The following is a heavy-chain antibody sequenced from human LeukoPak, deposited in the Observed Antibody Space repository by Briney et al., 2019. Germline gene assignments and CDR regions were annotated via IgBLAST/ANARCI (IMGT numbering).Heavy chain of an antibody. V-gene: IGHV1-69*04. CDR2: IIPILGIA. CDR1: GGTFSSYA. CDR3: ARGHGSSPSFDY. J-gene: IGHJ4*02. D-gene: IGHD6-6*01. Sequence: GASVKVSCKASGGTFSSYAISWVRQAPGQGLEWMGRIIPILGIANYAQKFQGRVTITADKSTSTAYMELSSLRSEDTAVYYCARGHGSSPSFDYWGQGVLVTVSS.